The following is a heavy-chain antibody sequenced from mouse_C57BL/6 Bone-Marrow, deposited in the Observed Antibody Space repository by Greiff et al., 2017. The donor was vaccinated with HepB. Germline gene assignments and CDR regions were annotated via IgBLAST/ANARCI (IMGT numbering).Heavy chain of an antibody. V-gene: IGHV1-64*01. D-gene: IGHD1-1*01. CDR2: IHPNSGNT. J-gene: IGHJ2*01. CDR1: GYTFTSYW. Sequence: QVQLQQPGAELVKPGASVKLSCKASGYTFTSYWMHWVKQRPGQGLEWIGMIHPNSGNTYYNEKFKGKATLTADKSSSTAYMELRSLTSEDSAVYFCARSLYYYGSSPFDYWGQGTTLTVSS. CDR3: ARSLYYYGSSPFDY.